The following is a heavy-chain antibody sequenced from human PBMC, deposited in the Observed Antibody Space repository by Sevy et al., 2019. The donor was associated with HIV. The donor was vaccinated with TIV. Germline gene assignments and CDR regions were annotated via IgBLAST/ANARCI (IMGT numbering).Heavy chain of an antibody. V-gene: IGHV4-61*01. CDR2: IYYSGST. CDR3: ARDKKTVTTHYGMDV. D-gene: IGHD4-4*01. Sequence: SETLSLTCTVSGGSVSSGSYYWSWIRQPPGKGLEWIGYIYYSGSTNYNPSLKSRVTISVDTSKNRFSLKLSSVTAADTAVYYCARDKKTVTTHYGMDVWGQGTTVTVSS. J-gene: IGHJ6*02. CDR1: GGSVSSGSYY.